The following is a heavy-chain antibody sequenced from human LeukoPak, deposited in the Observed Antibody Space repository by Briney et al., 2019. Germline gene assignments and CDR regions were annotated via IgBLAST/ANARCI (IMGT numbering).Heavy chain of an antibody. CDR2: ISAYNGNT. Sequence: ASVKISCKASGYTFTSYGISWVRQAPGQGLEWMGWISAYNGNTNYAQKLQGRAIMTTDTSTSTAYMELSRLRSDDTAVYYCARSRGSSGWYSLARDDGDAFDIWGQGTMVTVSS. V-gene: IGHV1-18*01. D-gene: IGHD6-19*01. CDR3: ARSRGSSGWYSLARDDGDAFDI. CDR1: GYTFTSYG. J-gene: IGHJ3*02.